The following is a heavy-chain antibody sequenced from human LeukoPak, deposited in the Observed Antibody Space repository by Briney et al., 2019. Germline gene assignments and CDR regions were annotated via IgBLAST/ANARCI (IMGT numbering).Heavy chain of an antibody. CDR2: IYYSGST. Sequence: SETLSLTCTVSGGSISSYYWSWIRQPPGKGLEWIGYIYYSGSTNYNPSLKSRVTISVDTSKNQFPLKLSSVTAADTAVYYCARRILTGYPKYDWYFDLWGRGTLVTVSS. CDR1: GGSISSYY. CDR3: ARRILTGYPKYDWYFDL. J-gene: IGHJ2*01. D-gene: IGHD3-9*01. V-gene: IGHV4-59*01.